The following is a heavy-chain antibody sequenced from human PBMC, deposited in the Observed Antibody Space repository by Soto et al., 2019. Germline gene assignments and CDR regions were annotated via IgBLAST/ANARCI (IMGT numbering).Heavy chain of an antibody. CDR1: GFTFSSYA. D-gene: IGHD5-18*01. V-gene: IGHV3-30-3*01. CDR3: ARDRYSYGWWKYFDY. CDR2: ISYDGSNK. J-gene: IGHJ4*02. Sequence: GGSLRLSCAASGFTFSSYAMHWVRQAPGKGLEWVAVISYDGSNKYYADSVKGRFTISRDNSKNTLYLQMNSLRAEDTAVYYCARDRYSYGWWKYFDYWGQGTLVTVSS.